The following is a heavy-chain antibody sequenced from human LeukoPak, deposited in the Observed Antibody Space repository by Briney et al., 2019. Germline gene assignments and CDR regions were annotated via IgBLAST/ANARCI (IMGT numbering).Heavy chain of an antibody. V-gene: IGHV4-34*01. Sequence: SETLSLTCTVSGGSISSYYWSWIRQPPGKGLEWIGEINHSGSTNYNPSPKSRVTISVDTSKNQFSLKLSSVTAADTAVYYCARGWGGYSYYYYMDVWGKGTTVTVSS. CDR3: ARGWGGYSYYYYMDV. D-gene: IGHD5-12*01. CDR2: INHSGST. J-gene: IGHJ6*03. CDR1: GGSISSYY.